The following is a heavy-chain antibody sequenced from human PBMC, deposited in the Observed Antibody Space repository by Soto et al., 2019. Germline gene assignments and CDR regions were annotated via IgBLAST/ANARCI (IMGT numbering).Heavy chain of an antibody. V-gene: IGHV1-69*13. D-gene: IGHD6-6*01. Sequence: SVKVSCKASGGTFSSYAISWVRQAPGQGLEWMGGIIPIFGTANYAQKFQGRVTITADESTSTAYMELSSLRSEDTAVYYCARGASIAVRPSWFDPWGQGTLVTVSS. CDR1: GGTFSSYA. CDR2: IIPIFGTA. J-gene: IGHJ5*02. CDR3: ARGASIAVRPSWFDP.